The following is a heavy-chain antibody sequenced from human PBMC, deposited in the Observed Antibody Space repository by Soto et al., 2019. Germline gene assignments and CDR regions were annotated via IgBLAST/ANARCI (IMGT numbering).Heavy chain of an antibody. J-gene: IGHJ4*02. CDR2: ISYSGST. V-gene: IGHV4-31*03. Sequence: QVQLQESGPGLVKPSQTLSLTCTVSGVSISSGAYYWSWIRQHPGKGLEWIAYISYSGSTYYNPSLKSRITTSVDTSKSQFSLRLSSVTAADTAVYLCARSDGYILDYWGQGILVTVSS. CDR3: ARSDGYILDY. CDR1: GVSISSGAYY. D-gene: IGHD5-12*01.